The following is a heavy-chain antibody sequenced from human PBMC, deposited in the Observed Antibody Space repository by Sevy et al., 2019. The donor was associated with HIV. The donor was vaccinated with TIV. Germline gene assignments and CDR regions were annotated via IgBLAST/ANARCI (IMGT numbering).Heavy chain of an antibody. J-gene: IGHJ4*02. CDR1: GFTFSSYW. CDR2: IKQDGSEK. D-gene: IGHD3-3*01. Sequence: GGSLRLSCAASGFTFSSYWMSWVRQAPGKGLEWVANIKQDGSEKYYVYSVKGRFTISRDNAKNSLYLQMNSLRAEDTAVYYCARAWSLYYFDYWGQGTLVTVSS. V-gene: IGHV3-7*03. CDR3: ARAWSLYYFDY.